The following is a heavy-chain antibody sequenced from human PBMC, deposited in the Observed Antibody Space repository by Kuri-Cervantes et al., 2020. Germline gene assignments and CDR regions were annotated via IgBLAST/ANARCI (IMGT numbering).Heavy chain of an antibody. CDR2: ISSSSTI. CDR3: ARERITMVRGVMRYYYGMDV. CDR1: GFTFSSYS. V-gene: IGHV3-48*02. Sequence: GESLKISCAASGFTFSSYSMNWVRQAPGKGLEWVSYISSSSTIYYADSVKGRFTISRDNAKNSLYLQMNSLRDEDTAVYYCARERITMVRGVMRYYYGMDVWGQGTTVTVSS. D-gene: IGHD3-10*01. J-gene: IGHJ6*02.